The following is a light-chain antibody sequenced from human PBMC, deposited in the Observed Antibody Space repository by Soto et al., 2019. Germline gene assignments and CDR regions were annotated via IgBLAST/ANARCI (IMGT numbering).Light chain of an antibody. Sequence: SVLTQPPSVSGAPGQRVTISCSGTSSSIGAGYEVHWYHQLPGTAPKLVVSGNGNRPSGVPDRFSGSKSGTSASLAISGLQSEDEADYYCAAWDDSLNGRVFGGGTKVTVL. J-gene: IGLJ3*02. V-gene: IGLV1-40*01. CDR1: SSSIGAGYE. CDR3: AAWDDSLNGRV. CDR2: GNG.